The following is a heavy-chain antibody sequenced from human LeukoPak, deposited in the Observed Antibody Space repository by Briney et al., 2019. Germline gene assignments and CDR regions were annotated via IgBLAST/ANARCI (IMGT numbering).Heavy chain of an antibody. CDR1: GFIFSNSW. J-gene: IGHJ5*02. CDR3: ARTTVTTGWTNWFDP. CDR2: INQDGSDQ. Sequence: TGGSLRLSCAASGFIFSNSWMNWVRQAPGKGLEWVANINQDGSDQYYVDSVKGRFTISRDNAKNSLYLQMNSLRAEDTAVYYCARTTVTTGWTNWFDPWGQGTLVTVSS. D-gene: IGHD4-17*01. V-gene: IGHV3-7*01.